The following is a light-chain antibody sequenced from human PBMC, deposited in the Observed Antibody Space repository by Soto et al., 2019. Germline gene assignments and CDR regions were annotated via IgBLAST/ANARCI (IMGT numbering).Light chain of an antibody. CDR2: RDD. Sequence: QAVVTQPPSASGTPGQRVTISCSGSTSNIGTNYVYWYQQLPGTAPKLLIYRDDQRPSGVPARFSGSKSGTSASLAISGLRSEDEADYFCAAWDDSLSGFHGFGTGTKGTVL. J-gene: IGLJ1*01. V-gene: IGLV1-47*01. CDR1: TSNIGTNY. CDR3: AAWDDSLSGFHG.